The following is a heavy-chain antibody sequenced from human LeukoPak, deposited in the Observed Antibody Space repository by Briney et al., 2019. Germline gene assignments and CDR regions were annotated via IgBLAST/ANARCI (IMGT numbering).Heavy chain of an antibody. CDR2: ISAYNGNT. CDR1: GYTFTSYG. V-gene: IGHV1-18*01. D-gene: IGHD2-15*01. Sequence: ASVKVSCKASGYTFTSYGISWVRQAPGQGLEWMGWISAYNGNTNYAQKLQGRVTMTTDTSTSTAYMELRSLRSDDTAVYYCARDSLYCSGGSWPYNWFDPWGQGTLVTVSS. J-gene: IGHJ5*02. CDR3: ARDSLYCSGGSWPYNWFDP.